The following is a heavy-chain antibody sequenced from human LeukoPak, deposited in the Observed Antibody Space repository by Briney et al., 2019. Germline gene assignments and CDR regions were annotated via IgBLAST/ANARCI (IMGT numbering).Heavy chain of an antibody. CDR3: ARTGENPPAATLYGMDV. V-gene: IGHV1-24*01. J-gene: IGHJ6*02. CDR2: FDPEDGET. CDR1: GYTLTELS. D-gene: IGHD2-15*01. Sequence: GASVKVSCKVSGYTLTELSMHWVRQAPGKGLEWMGGFDPEDGETIYAQKFQGRVTMTEDTSTDTAYMELSSLRSEDTAVYYCARTGENPPAATLYGMDVWGQGTTVTVSS.